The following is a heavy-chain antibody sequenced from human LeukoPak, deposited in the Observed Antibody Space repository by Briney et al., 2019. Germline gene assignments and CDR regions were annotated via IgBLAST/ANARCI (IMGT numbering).Heavy chain of an antibody. Sequence: SETLSLTCTVSGGSVSSGSYYWSWIRQPPGKGLEWIGYIYYSGSTNYNPSLKSRVTISVDTSKNQFSLKLSSVTAADTAVYYCARAEIDYGDYEPVPDYWGQGTLVTVSS. CDR2: IYYSGST. CDR1: GGSVSSGSYY. V-gene: IGHV4-61*01. J-gene: IGHJ4*02. CDR3: ARAEIDYGDYEPVPDY. D-gene: IGHD4-17*01.